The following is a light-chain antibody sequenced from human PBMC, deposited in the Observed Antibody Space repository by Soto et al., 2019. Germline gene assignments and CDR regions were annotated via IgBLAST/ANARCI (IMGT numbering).Light chain of an antibody. CDR2: DAS. J-gene: IGKJ4*02. CDR1: QSVSSY. CDR3: QQRSNWPFT. Sequence: EIVLTQSPAALSLSPGERATLSCRASQSVSSYLAWYQQKPGQAPRLLIYDASSRATGIPARFSGSGSGTDFTLTISRLEPEDFAVYYCQQRSNWPFTFGGGTKVEIK. V-gene: IGKV3-11*01.